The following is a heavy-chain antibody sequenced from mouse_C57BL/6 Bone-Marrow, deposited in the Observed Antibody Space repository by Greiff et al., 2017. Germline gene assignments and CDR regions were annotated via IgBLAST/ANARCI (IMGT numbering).Heavy chain of an antibody. CDR2: IDPEIGDT. V-gene: IGHV14-4*01. CDR3: SSCDGNYFDF. Sequence: VQLQQSGAELVRPGASVKLSCTASGFNIKDDYIHWVKQRPEQGLEWIGWIDPEIGDTEYASKFQGKATITSDTSSNTAYLQLSSLTSEDTAVDYCSSCDGNYFDFWGQGTPLTVAS. J-gene: IGHJ2*01. CDR1: GFNIKDDY. D-gene: IGHD2-3*01.